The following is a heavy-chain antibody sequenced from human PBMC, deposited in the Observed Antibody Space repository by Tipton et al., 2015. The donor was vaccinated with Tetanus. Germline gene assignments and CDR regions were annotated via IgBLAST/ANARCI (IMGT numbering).Heavy chain of an antibody. D-gene: IGHD2-21*01. J-gene: IGHJ5*02. V-gene: IGHV4-61*01. CDR1: GGSVSSGSYY. Sequence: TLSLTCTVSGGSVSSGSYYWNWIRRPPGKGLEWIGYISYSGSSSFNPSLQSRVTMSVDKSKNQFSMKLASATAADTAVYYCTRDPYYGGYGWFDPWGQGTLVSVSS. CDR2: ISYSGSS. CDR3: TRDPYYGGYGWFDP.